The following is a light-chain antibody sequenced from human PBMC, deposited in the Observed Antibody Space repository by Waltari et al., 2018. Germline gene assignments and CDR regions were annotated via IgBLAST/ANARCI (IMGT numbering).Light chain of an antibody. Sequence: DIQMTQSPSTLSAYVGDTVTITCRASQSVSFCVAWYQQKPGTAPKLLIYKASDLKGEVPSRFSGSGEGTEFTLTITRVQADDFATYYCQQYNKYPYTFGPGTKVDVK. CDR3: QQYNKYPYT. V-gene: IGKV1-5*03. CDR1: QSVSFC. CDR2: KAS. J-gene: IGKJ2*01.